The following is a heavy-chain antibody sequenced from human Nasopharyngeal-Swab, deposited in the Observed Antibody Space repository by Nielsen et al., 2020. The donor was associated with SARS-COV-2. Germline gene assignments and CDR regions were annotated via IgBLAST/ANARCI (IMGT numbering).Heavy chain of an antibody. D-gene: IGHD6-13*01. CDR1: GYTFTGYY. J-gene: IGHJ6*02. V-gene: IGHV1-2*02. CDR2: INPNSGGT. Sequence: ASVKVSCKASGYTFTGYYMHWVRQAPGQGLEWMGWINPNSGGTNYAQKFQGRVTMTRDTSISTAYMELSRLRSDDTAVYYCARDGAIAAAGDVNYYYYYVMDVWGQGTTVTVSS. CDR3: ARDGAIAAAGDVNYYYYYVMDV.